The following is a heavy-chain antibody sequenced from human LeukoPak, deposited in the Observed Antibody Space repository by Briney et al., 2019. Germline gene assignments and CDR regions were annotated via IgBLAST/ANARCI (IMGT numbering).Heavy chain of an antibody. J-gene: IGHJ3*02. D-gene: IGHD6-13*01. Sequence: PGRSLRLSCAASGFTFSSYAMHWVRQAPGKGLEWVAVISYDGSNKYYADSVKGRFTISRDNSKNTLYLQMNSLRAEDTAVYYCARDPPPFYSSSWYGAFDIWGQGTMVTVSS. V-gene: IGHV3-30-3*01. CDR3: ARDPPPFYSSSWYGAFDI. CDR1: GFTFSSYA. CDR2: ISYDGSNK.